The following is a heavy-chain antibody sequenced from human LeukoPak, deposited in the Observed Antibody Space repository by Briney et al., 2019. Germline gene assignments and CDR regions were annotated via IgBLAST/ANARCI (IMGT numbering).Heavy chain of an antibody. J-gene: IGHJ4*02. Sequence: GGSLRLSCAASGFTFDDYAMHWVRQAPGKGLEWVSGISWNSGSIGYADSVKGRFTISRDNAKNSLYLQMNSLRAEDPALYYCAKGHRSRYYDILTGIDYWGQGTLVTVSS. D-gene: IGHD3-9*01. CDR2: ISWNSGSI. V-gene: IGHV3-9*01. CDR3: AKGHRSRYYDILTGIDY. CDR1: GFTFDDYA.